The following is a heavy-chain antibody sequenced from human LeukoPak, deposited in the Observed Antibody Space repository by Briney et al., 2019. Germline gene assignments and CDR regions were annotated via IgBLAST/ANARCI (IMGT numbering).Heavy chain of an antibody. Sequence: GGSLRLSCVASGFYFGGHAMHWLRQAPGKGLEWVAYITYGSDTIFYADSVKGRFTISRDNAKNSLYLQMNSLRAEDTAVYYCARGDGGYSGYDHFDYWGQGTLVTVSS. D-gene: IGHD5-12*01. CDR3: ARGDGGYSGYDHFDY. CDR2: ITYGSDTI. J-gene: IGHJ4*02. CDR1: GFYFGGHA. V-gene: IGHV3-48*04.